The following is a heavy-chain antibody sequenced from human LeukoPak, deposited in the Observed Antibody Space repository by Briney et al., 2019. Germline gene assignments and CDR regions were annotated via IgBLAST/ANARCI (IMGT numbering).Heavy chain of an antibody. J-gene: IGHJ4*02. CDR3: ARAGDSDIDY. CDR2: IYSGGST. V-gene: IGHV3-53*04. CDR1: GFTVSSNY. Sequence: GGSLRLPCAASGFTVSSNYMSWVRQAPGKGLEWVSVIYSGGSTYYAYSVKGRFTISRHNSKNTLYLQMNSLRAEDTAVYYCARAGDSDIDYWGQGTLVTVSS. D-gene: IGHD3-16*01.